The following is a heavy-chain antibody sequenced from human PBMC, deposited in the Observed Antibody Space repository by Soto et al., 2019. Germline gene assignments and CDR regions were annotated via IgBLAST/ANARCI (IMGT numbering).Heavy chain of an antibody. J-gene: IGHJ5*02. CDR2: IYYSGST. Sequence: QLQLQESGPGLVKPSETLSLTCTVSGGSISSSSYYWGWIRQPPGKGLEWIGSIYYSGSTYYNPSLKSRGTITGDTTKSQFSLKLSSVTAADTAAYYCASQADYSDYGGWYDPWGEGTLVTVSS. D-gene: IGHD4-17*01. CDR1: GGSISSSSYY. V-gene: IGHV4-39*01. CDR3: ASQADYSDYGGWYDP.